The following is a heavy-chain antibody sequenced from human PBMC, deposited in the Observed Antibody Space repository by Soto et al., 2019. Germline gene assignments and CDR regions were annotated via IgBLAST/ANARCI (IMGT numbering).Heavy chain of an antibody. V-gene: IGHV5-51*01. CDR1: GYKFGSAW. J-gene: IGHJ4*02. CDR3: ARQLSHICDS. CDR2: IKPGTSDI. D-gene: IGHD3-3*02. Sequence: GESLKISCKGVGYKFGSAWIGWVRQMPGKGLEWMGIIKPGTSDIRYSPSCRGHVTISXXXXVXTXYXQXXXLKASDTAMYYCARQLSHICDSWGQGTLVTVSS.